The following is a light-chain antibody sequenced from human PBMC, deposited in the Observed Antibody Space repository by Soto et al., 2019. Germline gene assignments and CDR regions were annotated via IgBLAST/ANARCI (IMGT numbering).Light chain of an antibody. CDR3: SSFTSSITHV. CDR1: SSDVGGYDF. CDR2: DVS. V-gene: IGLV2-14*03. J-gene: IGLJ1*01. Sequence: QSALTQPASVSGSPGQSITISCTGTSSDVGGYDFVCWHQQHPGKAPKLLIYDVSSRPSGVSNRFSASKSGNTASLTISGLQAGDEADYYCSSFTSSITHVFGTGTKLTVL.